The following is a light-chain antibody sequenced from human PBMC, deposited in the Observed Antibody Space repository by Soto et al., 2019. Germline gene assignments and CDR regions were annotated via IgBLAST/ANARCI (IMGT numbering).Light chain of an antibody. CDR1: QSVSSNY. CDR3: QQYGSSLTWT. Sequence: EIVLTQSPGTLSLSPVERATLSCRTSQSVSSNYLAWYQQKPGQAPRLLVYGASGRATGIPDRFSGSGSGTDFTLTISRLEPEDFAVYYCQQYGSSLTWTFGQGTKVDIK. V-gene: IGKV3-20*01. CDR2: GAS. J-gene: IGKJ1*01.